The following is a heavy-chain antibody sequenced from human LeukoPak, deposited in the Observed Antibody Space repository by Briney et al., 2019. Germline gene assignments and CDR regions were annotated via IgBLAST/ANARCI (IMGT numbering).Heavy chain of an antibody. CDR1: GGSISSGDYY. J-gene: IGHJ4*02. CDR3: ARAVGWLRPFDY. D-gene: IGHD5-12*01. Sequence: PSETLSLTCTVSGGSISSGDYYWSWIRQPPGKGLEWIGYIYYSGSTNYNPSLKSRVTISVDTSKNQFSLKLSSVTAADTAVYYCARAVGWLRPFDYWGQGTLVTVSS. V-gene: IGHV4-61*08. CDR2: IYYSGST.